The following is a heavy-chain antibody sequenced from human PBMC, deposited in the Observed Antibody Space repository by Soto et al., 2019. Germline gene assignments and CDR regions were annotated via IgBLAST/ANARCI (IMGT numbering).Heavy chain of an antibody. CDR1: GRSITSYY. CDR2: IYDNGIT. D-gene: IGHD3-22*01. J-gene: IGHJ4*02. CDR3: ARTYDSNGYANEFDS. V-gene: IGHV4-59*12. Sequence: QVVLQESGPGLVKPSETLSLTCSVSGRSITSYYWRWVRQPPGKGLEWIGYIYDNGITSQNPSLKSRVTKSADTSQNQFSLKLTSVTGADTAVYYCARTYDSNGYANEFDSWGQGILVTVTS.